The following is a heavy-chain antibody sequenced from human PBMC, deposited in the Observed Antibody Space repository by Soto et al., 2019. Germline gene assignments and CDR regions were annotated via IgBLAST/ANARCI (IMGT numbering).Heavy chain of an antibody. CDR3: ASIWVTTNTAYFDY. Sequence: XXSLTLSCAASGVTFSSYWMNWVPQAPGKGLVWVSRINSDGSSTSYADSVKGRFTISRDNAKNTLYLQMNSLSPEVSAVYYCASIWVTTNTAYFDYWGQGTLVTVSS. CDR1: GVTFSSYW. CDR2: INSDGSST. V-gene: IGHV3-74*01. D-gene: IGHD2-21*02. J-gene: IGHJ4*02.